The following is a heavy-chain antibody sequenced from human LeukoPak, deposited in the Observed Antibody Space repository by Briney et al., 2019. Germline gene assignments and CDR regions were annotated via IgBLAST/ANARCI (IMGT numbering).Heavy chain of an antibody. CDR1: GFTFSSYG. Sequence: GGSLRLSCAASGFTFSSYGMHWVRQAPGKGLEWVAVIWYDGSNKYYADSVKGRFTISRDNSKNTLYLQMNSLRAEDTAVYYCATGLRSSGWYEAFDIWGQGTMVTVSS. CDR3: ATGLRSSGWYEAFDI. V-gene: IGHV3-33*01. D-gene: IGHD6-19*01. J-gene: IGHJ3*02. CDR2: IWYDGSNK.